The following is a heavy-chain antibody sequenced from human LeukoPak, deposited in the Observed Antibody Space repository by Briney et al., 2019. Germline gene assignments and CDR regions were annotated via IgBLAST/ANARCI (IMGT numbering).Heavy chain of an antibody. CDR1: GGTFSSYA. CDR3: ARADYYGDYSNRFDY. V-gene: IGHV1-69*13. D-gene: IGHD4-17*01. CDR2: IIPIFGTA. Sequence: GASVKVSCKASGGTFSSYAISWVRQAPGQGLEWMGGIIPIFGTANYAQKFQGRVTITADESTSTAYMELSSLRSEDTAVYYCARADYYGDYSNRFDYWGQGTLDTVSS. J-gene: IGHJ4*02.